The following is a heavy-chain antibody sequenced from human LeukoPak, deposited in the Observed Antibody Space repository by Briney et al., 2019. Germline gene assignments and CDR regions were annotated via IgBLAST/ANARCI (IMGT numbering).Heavy chain of an antibody. CDR1: GFTFSSFE. V-gene: IGHV3-48*03. CDR2: IGGGGSYM. J-gene: IGHJ3*02. CDR3: AREGLTAAAGMEAFDI. D-gene: IGHD6-13*01. Sequence: GGSLRLSCAASGFTFSSFEMNWVRQAPGKGLEWVSYIGGGGSYMYYPDSVKGRFTISRDNAKNSLYLQMNRLRVDDTAVYYCAREGLTAAAGMEAFDIWGQGTMVTVSS.